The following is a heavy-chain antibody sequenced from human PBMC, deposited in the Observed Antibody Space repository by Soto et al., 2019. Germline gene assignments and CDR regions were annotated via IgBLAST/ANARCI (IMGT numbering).Heavy chain of an antibody. V-gene: IGHV3-30-3*01. CDR1: GFTFSSYA. CDR3: ARFGGCSSRPCYYYYGMDV. D-gene: IGHD6-13*01. CDR2: ISYDGSNK. J-gene: IGHJ6*02. Sequence: QVQLVESGGGVVQPGRSLRLSCAASGFTFSSYAMHWVRQAPGKGLEWVAVISYDGSNKYYADSVKGRFTISRDNSKNTRYLQMNSLRAEDTAVYYWARFGGCSSRPCYYYYGMDVWGQGTTVTVSS.